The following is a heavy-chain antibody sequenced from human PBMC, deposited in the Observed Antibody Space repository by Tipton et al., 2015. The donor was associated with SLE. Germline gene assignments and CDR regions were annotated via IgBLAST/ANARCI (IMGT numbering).Heavy chain of an antibody. Sequence: SLRLSCAASRFTFSSYSMNWVRQAPGKGLEWVSAISGSGGSTYYADSVKGWFTISRDNSKNTLYLQMNSLRAEDTAVYYCAKAVRQQLLYFDYWGQGTLVTVSS. V-gene: IGHV3-23*01. CDR3: AKAVRQQLLYFDY. D-gene: IGHD6-13*01. CDR1: RFTFSSYS. CDR2: ISGSGGST. J-gene: IGHJ4*02.